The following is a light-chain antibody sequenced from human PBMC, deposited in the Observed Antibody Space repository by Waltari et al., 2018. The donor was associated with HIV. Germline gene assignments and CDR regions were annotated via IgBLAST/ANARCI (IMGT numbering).Light chain of an antibody. Sequence: SYDVTQPPSVSVPPRQTASITCSGDQLGHTTISWYQQKPGQSPVLVIYQHTKRPSGIPERFSGSISGNTATLTIGGTQAMDEADYYCLAWDNNIVAFGGGTKLTVL. CDR3: LAWDNNIVA. V-gene: IGLV3-1*01. CDR2: QHT. CDR1: QLGHTT. J-gene: IGLJ2*01.